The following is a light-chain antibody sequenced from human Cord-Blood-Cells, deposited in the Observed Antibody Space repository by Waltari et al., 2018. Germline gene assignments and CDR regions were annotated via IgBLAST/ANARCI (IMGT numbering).Light chain of an antibody. CDR3: SSYAGSNNVV. Sequence: SALTQPPSASGSPGQSVTISCTGTSSDVGGYHYVSWYQQHPGKAPKLMMYEVSKRPSGVPDRFSGSKSGNAASLTVSGLQAEDDADYYCSSYAGSNNVVFGGGTKLTVL. V-gene: IGLV2-8*01. J-gene: IGLJ2*01. CDR2: EVS. CDR1: SSDVGGYHY.